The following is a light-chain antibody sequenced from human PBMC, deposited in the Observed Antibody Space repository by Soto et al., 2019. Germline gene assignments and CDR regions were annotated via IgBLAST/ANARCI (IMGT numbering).Light chain of an antibody. J-gene: IGLJ2*01. V-gene: IGLV2-14*01. Sequence: QSALTQPASVSGSPGQSITISCTGTSSDVGGHNYVSWYQQHPGKAPKLMISEVSNRPSGISHRFSGSKSGNTASLTISGLQAEDEADYYCSSYTSSSTVLFGGGTKVTVL. CDR3: SSYTSSSTVL. CDR1: SSDVGGHNY. CDR2: EVS.